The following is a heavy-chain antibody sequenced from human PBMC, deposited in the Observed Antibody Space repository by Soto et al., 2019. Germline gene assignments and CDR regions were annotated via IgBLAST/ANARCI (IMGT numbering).Heavy chain of an antibody. Sequence: LRLSCAASGFTFSSYAMHWVRQAPGKGLEWVAVISYDGSNKYYADSVKGRFTISRDNSKNTLYLQMNSLRAEDTAVYYCARDRRSSRTEVGATTGFDYWGQGTLVTVSS. D-gene: IGHD1-26*01. CDR3: ARDRRSSRTEVGATTGFDY. V-gene: IGHV3-30-3*01. CDR1: GFTFSSYA. J-gene: IGHJ4*02. CDR2: ISYDGSNK.